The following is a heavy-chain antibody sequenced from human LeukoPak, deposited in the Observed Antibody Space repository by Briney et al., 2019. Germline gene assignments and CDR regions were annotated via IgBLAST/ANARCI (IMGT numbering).Heavy chain of an antibody. CDR2: IYYSGST. V-gene: IGHV4-59*01. D-gene: IGHD6-13*01. J-gene: IGHJ4*02. CDR3: ARGAAAGTWSYYFDY. Sequence: SETLSLTCTVSGGSISSYYWSWIRQPPGKGLEWIGYIYYSGSTNYNPSLKSRVTISVDTSKNQFPLKLSSVTAADTAVYYCARGAAAGTWSYYFDYWGQGTLVTVSS. CDR1: GGSISSYY.